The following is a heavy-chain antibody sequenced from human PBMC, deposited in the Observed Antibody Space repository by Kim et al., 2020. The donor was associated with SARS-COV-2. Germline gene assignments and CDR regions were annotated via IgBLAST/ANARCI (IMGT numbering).Heavy chain of an antibody. CDR3: ARAGAAAPLWE. V-gene: IGHV3-30*01. D-gene: IGHD6-13*01. Sequence: KDYADSVKGRFTISRDNSKNTLYLQMNSLRAEDTAVYYCARAGAAAPLWEWGQGTLVTVSS. CDR2: K. J-gene: IGHJ4*02.